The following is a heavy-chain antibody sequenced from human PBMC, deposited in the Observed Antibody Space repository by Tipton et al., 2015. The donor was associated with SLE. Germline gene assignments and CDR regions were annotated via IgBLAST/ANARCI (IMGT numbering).Heavy chain of an antibody. CDR3: AGDYYDSSGLFDY. V-gene: IGHV4-59*08. CDR1: GGSISSYY. J-gene: IGHJ4*02. Sequence: TLSLTCTASGGSISSYYWSWIRQPPGKGLEWIGYIYYSGSTNYNPSLKSRVTISVDTSKNQFSLKLSSVTAADTAVYYCAGDYYDSSGLFDYWGQGTLVTVSS. D-gene: IGHD3-22*01. CDR2: IYYSGST.